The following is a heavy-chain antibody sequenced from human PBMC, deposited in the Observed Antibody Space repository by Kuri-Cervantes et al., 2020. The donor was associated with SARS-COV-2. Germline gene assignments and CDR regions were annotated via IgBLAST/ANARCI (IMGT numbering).Heavy chain of an antibody. Sequence: VKPTQTLTLTCEFSGFSLSTTGRTVSWIRQLPGKGLEWIGYIYYSGSTYYNPSLKSRVTISVDTSKNQFSLKLSSVTAADTAVYYCARDRGELPGPWGQGTLVTVSS. D-gene: IGHD3-10*01. V-gene: IGHV4-30-4*08. J-gene: IGHJ5*02. CDR2: IYYSGST. CDR3: ARDRGELPGP. CDR1: GFSLSTTGRT.